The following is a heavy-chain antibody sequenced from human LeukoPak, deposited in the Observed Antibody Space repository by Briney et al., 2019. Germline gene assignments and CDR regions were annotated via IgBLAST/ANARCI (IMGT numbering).Heavy chain of an antibody. CDR1: GFTFSSYA. CDR2: ISGSGGST. D-gene: IGHD2-2*01. CDR3: AKDWFVVVPANFDY. J-gene: IGHJ4*02. V-gene: IGHV3-23*01. Sequence: PGRSLRLSCAASGFTFSSYAMHWVRQAPGKGLEWVSAISGSGGSTYYADSVKGRFTISRDNSKNTLYLQMNSLRAEDTAVYYCAKDWFVVVPANFDYWGQGTLVTVSS.